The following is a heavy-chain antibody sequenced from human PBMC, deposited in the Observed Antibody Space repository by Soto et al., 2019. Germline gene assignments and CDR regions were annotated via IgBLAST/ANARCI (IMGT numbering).Heavy chain of an antibody. Sequence: GESLKISCAASGFTFSSYAMSWVRQAPGKGLEWVSAISGSGGSTYYADSVKGRFTISRDNSKNTLYLQMNSLRAEDTAVYYCAKGFTYYDSSGYAAYWGQGTLVTVSS. CDR3: AKGFTYYDSSGYAAY. J-gene: IGHJ4*02. CDR1: GFTFSSYA. D-gene: IGHD3-22*01. V-gene: IGHV3-23*01. CDR2: ISGSGGST.